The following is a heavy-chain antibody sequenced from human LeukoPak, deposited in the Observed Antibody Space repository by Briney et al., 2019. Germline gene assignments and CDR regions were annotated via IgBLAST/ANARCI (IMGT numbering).Heavy chain of an antibody. CDR1: GGSISRSSYY. CDR2: IYYSGST. CDR3: ARAGERLDYVWGSYRFDY. D-gene: IGHD3-16*02. J-gene: IGHJ4*02. V-gene: IGHV4-39*07. Sequence: SETLSLTCTVSGGSISRSSYYWGWIRQPPGKGLEWIGSIYYSGSTYYNPSLKSRVTISVDTSKNQFSLKLSSVTAADTAVYYCARAGERLDYVWGSYRFDYWGQGTLVTVSS.